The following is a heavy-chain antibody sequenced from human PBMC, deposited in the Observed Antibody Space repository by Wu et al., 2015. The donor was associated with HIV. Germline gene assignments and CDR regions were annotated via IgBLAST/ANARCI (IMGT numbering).Heavy chain of an antibody. CDR2: IIPIFGTA. J-gene: IGHJ6*02. CDR3: ARRIDSSGYYSRYYYYGMDV. Sequence: QVQLVQSGAEVKKPGSSVKVSCKASGGTFSSYAISWVRQAPGQGLEWMGGIIPIFGTANYAQKFQGRVTITTDESTSTAYMELSSLRSEDTAVYYCARRIDSSGYYSRYYYYGMDVWGQGTTVTVSS. V-gene: IGHV1-69*05. CDR1: GGTFSSYA. D-gene: IGHD3-22*01.